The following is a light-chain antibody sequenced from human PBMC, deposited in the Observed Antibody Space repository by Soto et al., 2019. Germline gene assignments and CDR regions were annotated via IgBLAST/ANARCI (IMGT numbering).Light chain of an antibody. J-gene: IGKJ4*01. CDR1: QSVSYY. V-gene: IGKV3-11*01. Sequence: EIVLTQSPATLSLSPGERATLSCRASQSVSYYLAWYQQKPGQAPRLLIYDASNRATGIPARFSGSRSGTDFTLTISSLEPEDFAVYYCQQRSNWPLTFGGGTKVEIK. CDR2: DAS. CDR3: QQRSNWPLT.